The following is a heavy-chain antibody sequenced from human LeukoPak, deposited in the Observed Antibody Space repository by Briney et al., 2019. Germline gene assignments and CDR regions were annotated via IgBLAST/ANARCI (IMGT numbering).Heavy chain of an antibody. D-gene: IGHD6-13*01. Sequence: GGSLRLSCAASGFTFSSYAMSWVRQAPGKGLEWVSGISASGGNTYYADSVKGRFTISRDNSKNTLYLQMNSLRAEDTAVYYCAKDRDSSVAGTSPLDYWGQGTLVTASS. V-gene: IGHV3-23*01. CDR3: AKDRDSSVAGTSPLDY. CDR2: ISASGGNT. J-gene: IGHJ4*02. CDR1: GFTFSSYA.